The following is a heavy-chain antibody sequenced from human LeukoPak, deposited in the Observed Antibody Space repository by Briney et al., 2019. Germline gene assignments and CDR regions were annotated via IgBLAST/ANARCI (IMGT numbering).Heavy chain of an antibody. J-gene: IGHJ4*02. Sequence: ASVKVSCKASGYTFTSYDINWVRQATGQGLEWMGWMNPNSGNTGYAQKFQGRVTITRNTSISTAYMELSSLRSEDTAVYYCARVESTIFGVVPDYWGQGTLVTVSS. V-gene: IGHV1-8*03. CDR3: ARVESTIFGVVPDY. CDR2: MNPNSGNT. CDR1: GYTFTSYD. D-gene: IGHD3-3*01.